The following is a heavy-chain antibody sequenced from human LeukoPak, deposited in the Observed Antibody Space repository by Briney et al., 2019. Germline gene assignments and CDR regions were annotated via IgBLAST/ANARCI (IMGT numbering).Heavy chain of an antibody. J-gene: IGHJ4*02. CDR2: ISSSSSYI. CDR1: GFTFSSYE. Sequence: PGGSLRLSCAASGFTFSSYEMNWVRQAPGKGLEWVSSISSSSSYIYYGDSVKGRFTISRDNAKNSLYLQMNSLRAEDTAVYYCASGWAQADYWGQGTLVTVSS. D-gene: IGHD6-19*01. V-gene: IGHV3-21*01. CDR3: ASGWAQADY.